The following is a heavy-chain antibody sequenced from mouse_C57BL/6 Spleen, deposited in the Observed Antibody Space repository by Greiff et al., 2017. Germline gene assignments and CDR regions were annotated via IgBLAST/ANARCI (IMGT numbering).Heavy chain of an antibody. J-gene: IGHJ1*03. V-gene: IGHV1-54*01. CDR1: GYAFTNYL. CDR3: ARRGYGSSYWYFDG. Sequence: QVQLQQSGAELVRPGTSVKVSCKASGYAFTNYLIEWVKQRPGQGLEWIGVINPGSGGTYYNEKFQGKATLTADKSSSTAYMQLSSLTAEDSAVYYCARRGYGSSYWYFDGWGTGTTVTVSS. CDR2: INPGSGGT. D-gene: IGHD1-1*01.